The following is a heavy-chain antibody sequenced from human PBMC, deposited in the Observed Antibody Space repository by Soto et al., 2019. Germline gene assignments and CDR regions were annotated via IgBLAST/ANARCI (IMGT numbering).Heavy chain of an antibody. Sequence: QVQLQESGPGLVKPSETLSIPCTVYGCSVSSGSYYWSWLRQPPGKGLEWIGYIYYSGSNNFNPSRKSRVTISVDTSKNQFSLKLSSVTAADTAVYYCARSEQQLVTDYFDYWGQGPLVTVSS. J-gene: IGHJ4*02. V-gene: IGHV4-61*01. CDR3: ARSEQQLVTDYFDY. D-gene: IGHD6-13*01. CDR2: IYYSGSN. CDR1: GCSVSSGSYY.